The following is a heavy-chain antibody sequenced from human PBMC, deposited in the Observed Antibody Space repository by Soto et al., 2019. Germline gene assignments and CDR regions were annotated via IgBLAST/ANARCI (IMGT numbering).Heavy chain of an antibody. CDR2: INPGNGDT. CDR3: ARTDCSSSFCYNHSYSGMDF. D-gene: IGHD2-2*01. CDR1: GCSFTKYG. V-gene: IGHV1-3*01. Sequence: ASVKGYCKTSGCSFTKYGLHCVRQAPGQRLEWMGWINPGNGDTKYSQKFQGRVTITRDTSATTAYMELSSLRSEDSAVFHCARTDCSSSFCYNHSYSGMDFSGPGTSVT. J-gene: IGHJ6*02.